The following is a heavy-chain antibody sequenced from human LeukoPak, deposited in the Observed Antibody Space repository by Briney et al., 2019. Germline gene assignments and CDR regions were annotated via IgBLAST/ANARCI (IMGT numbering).Heavy chain of an antibody. CDR1: GFTFSSYS. D-gene: IGHD2-2*03. V-gene: IGHV3-48*01. CDR3: ARVVGNDGYCSSTSCYWDY. CDR2: ISSSSSTI. J-gene: IGHJ4*02. Sequence: PGGSLRLSCAASGFTFSSYSMNWVRQAPGKGLEWVSYISSSSSTIYYADSVKGRFTISRDNAKNSLYLQMNSLRAEDTAVYYCARVVGNDGYCSSTSCYWDYWGQGTLVTVSS.